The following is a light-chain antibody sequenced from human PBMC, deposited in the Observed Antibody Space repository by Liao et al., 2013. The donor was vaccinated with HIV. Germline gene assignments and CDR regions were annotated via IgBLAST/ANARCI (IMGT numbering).Light chain of an antibody. J-gene: IGLJ1*01. V-gene: IGLV3-1*01. CDR1: YLGDKY. Sequence: SSELTQSPSVSVSPGQTASITCSGDYLGDKYASWYQHKPGQAPVLVIYQDNKRPSGIPERFSGSNSGNTATLTISGTQTTDEADYYCQTWDGNTFVFGTGTQVTVL. CDR3: QTWDGNTFV. CDR2: QDN.